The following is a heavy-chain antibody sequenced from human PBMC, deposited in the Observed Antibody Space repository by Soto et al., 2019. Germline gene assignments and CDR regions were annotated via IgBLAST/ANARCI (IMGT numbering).Heavy chain of an antibody. CDR1: GFTFIGFG. CDR2: IWYDGSDK. D-gene: IGHD3-16*01. CDR3: AFGNLSYYFDY. Sequence: WGSLRLSCAASGFTFIGFGIHFFRQAPGKWLEWVAIIWYDGSDKYYADSVKGRFTISRDNSKNTLYLQMNSLRAEDTAVYHCAFGNLSYYFDYWGQGTPVTVSS. V-gene: IGHV3-33*01. J-gene: IGHJ4*02.